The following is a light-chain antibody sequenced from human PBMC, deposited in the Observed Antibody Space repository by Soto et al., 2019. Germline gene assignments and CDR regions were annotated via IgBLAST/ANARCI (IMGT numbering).Light chain of an antibody. CDR3: QQYDNLPIT. CDR1: QDISNY. CDR2: DAS. J-gene: IGKJ5*01. V-gene: IGKV1-33*01. Sequence: DIQMTQSPSSLSASVGDRVTITCQASQDISNYLNWYQQKPGKAPKLLIYDASNLETGVPSRFSGRGSGTDFTFTIRSLQPEDIATDYCQQYDNLPITFGQGTRLEIK.